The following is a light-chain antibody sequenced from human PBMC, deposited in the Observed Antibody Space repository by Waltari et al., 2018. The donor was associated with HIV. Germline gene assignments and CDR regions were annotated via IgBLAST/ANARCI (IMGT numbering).Light chain of an antibody. J-gene: IGKJ1*01. Sequence: AIQMTQSPSSLPASVGDRVTITCRASQGIGNDLGWYQQKPGRAPKLLIYRASSLHSGVPSRCSGSGSGTHFSLTISSLQPEDFATYYCLQDYNYPWTFGQGTKVEVK. CDR1: QGIGND. CDR2: RAS. CDR3: LQDYNYPWT. V-gene: IGKV1-6*01.